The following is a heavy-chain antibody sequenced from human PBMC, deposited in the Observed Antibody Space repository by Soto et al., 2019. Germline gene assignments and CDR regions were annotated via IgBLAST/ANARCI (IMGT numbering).Heavy chain of an antibody. V-gene: IGHV5-51*01. Sequence: GESLKISCKGSGYSFTSYWIGWVRQMPGKGLEWMGIICPGDSDTRYSPSFQGQVTISADKSISTAYLQWSSLKASDTAMYYCARHSYDILTGPRATGAFDIWGQGTMVTVSS. CDR3: ARHSYDILTGPRATGAFDI. J-gene: IGHJ3*02. CDR1: GYSFTSYW. CDR2: ICPGDSDT. D-gene: IGHD3-9*01.